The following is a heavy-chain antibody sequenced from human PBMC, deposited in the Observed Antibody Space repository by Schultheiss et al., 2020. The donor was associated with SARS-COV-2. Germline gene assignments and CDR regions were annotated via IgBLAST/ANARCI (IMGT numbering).Heavy chain of an antibody. CDR1: GFTFSSYG. CDR3: ARQIGTYYDY. J-gene: IGHJ4*02. D-gene: IGHD1-26*01. V-gene: IGHV3-33*01. Sequence: GESLKISCAASGFTFSSYGMHWVRQAPGKGLEWVAVIWYDGSNKYYADSVKGRFTISRDNAKNSLSLQMNSLRAEDTAVFHCARQIGTYYDYWGQGTLVTVSS. CDR2: IWYDGSNK.